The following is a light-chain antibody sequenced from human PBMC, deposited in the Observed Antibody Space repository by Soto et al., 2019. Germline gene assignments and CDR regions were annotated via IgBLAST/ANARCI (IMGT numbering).Light chain of an antibody. CDR2: GAS. Sequence: EIVLTQSPGTLSLSPGERTTHSCRASQSISSSYLAWYQQKPGQAPRLLVYGASSRATGIPDRFSGSGSGTDFTLTISRLEPEDFALYYCQQYSSTFWSLGQGTKVEIK. V-gene: IGKV3-20*01. CDR3: QQYSSTFWS. CDR1: QSISSSY. J-gene: IGKJ1*01.